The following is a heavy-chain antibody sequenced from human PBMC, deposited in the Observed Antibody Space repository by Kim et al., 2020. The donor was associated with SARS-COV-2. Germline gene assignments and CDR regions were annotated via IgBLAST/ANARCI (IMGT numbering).Heavy chain of an antibody. D-gene: IGHD3-22*01. CDR2: VNPNSGGT. J-gene: IGHJ6*02. CDR3: ARDHYFDSSAYYFTYYYYGMDV. Sequence: ASVKVSCKASGYTFTGHYIHWVRQVPGQGPEWMGWVNPNSGGTDYAQRFQGGVTMTRDSSISTAYMELSRLTSDDTAVYYCARDHYFDSSAYYFTYYYYGMDVWGQGTTVTVSS. V-gene: IGHV1-2*02. CDR1: GYTFTGHY.